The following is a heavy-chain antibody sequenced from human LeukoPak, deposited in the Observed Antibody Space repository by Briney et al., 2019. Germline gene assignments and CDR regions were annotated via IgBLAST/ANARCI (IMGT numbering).Heavy chain of an antibody. CDR2: ISGSGGST. V-gene: IGHV3-23*01. J-gene: IGHJ3*02. CDR1: GFTFSSYA. D-gene: IGHD6-13*01. CDR3: AKSIAAAGYAFDI. Sequence: GGSLRLSCAASGFTFSSYAMSWVRQAPGKGLEWVSAISGSGGSTYYADSVKGRFTISRDDSKNTLYLQMNSLRAEDTAVYYCAKSIAAAGYAFDIWGQGTMVTVSS.